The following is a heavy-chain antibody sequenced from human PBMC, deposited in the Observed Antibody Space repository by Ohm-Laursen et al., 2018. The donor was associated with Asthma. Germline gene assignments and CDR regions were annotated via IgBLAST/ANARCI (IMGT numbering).Heavy chain of an antibody. CDR3: ARDWARYCIGGNCLHLDS. CDR2: ITTDGDTI. D-gene: IGHD2-15*01. V-gene: IGHV3-11*01. Sequence: LSLTCAASGFTFSDFYMSWVRQAPGKGLEWISYITTDGDTIYYADSVKGRFTISRDNNKNSLYLQMNNLRVEDTAVYYCARDWARYCIGGNCLHLDSWGPGTLVTVSS. J-gene: IGHJ4*02. CDR1: GFTFSDFY.